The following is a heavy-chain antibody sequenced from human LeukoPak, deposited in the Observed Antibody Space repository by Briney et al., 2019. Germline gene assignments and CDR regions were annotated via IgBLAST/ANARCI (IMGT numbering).Heavy chain of an antibody. D-gene: IGHD3-9*01. J-gene: IGHJ2*01. Sequence: PSETLSLTCTVSGGSISSGSYYWSWIRQPAGKGLEWIGRIYTSGSTNYNPSLKSRVTISVDKSKNQFSLKLSSVTAADTAVYYCARVLGQTYDILTGYYHNWYFDLWGRGTLVTVSS. CDR2: IYTSGST. CDR3: ARVLGQTYDILTGYYHNWYFDL. CDR1: GGSISSGSYY. V-gene: IGHV4-61*02.